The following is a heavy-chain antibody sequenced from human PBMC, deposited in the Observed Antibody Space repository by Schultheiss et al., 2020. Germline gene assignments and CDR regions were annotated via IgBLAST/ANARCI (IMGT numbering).Heavy chain of an antibody. D-gene: IGHD3-10*01. CDR2: ISHEGSTT. CDR3: ATDRNWEFFEY. CDR1: GFTFCEDV. J-gene: IGHJ4*02. V-gene: IGHV3-74*01. Sequence: GGSLRLSCAASGFTFCEDVMHWIRQVPGKGLEWVSRISHEGSTTSYADSVKGRFTVSRNNAENTLYLQMNSLRAEDTAMYYCATDRNWEFFEYWGQGTLVTVSP.